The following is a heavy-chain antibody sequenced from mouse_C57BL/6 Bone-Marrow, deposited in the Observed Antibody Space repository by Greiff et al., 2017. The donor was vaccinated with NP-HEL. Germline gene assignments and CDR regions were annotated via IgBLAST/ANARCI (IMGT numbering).Heavy chain of an antibody. CDR1: GYTFTSYG. D-gene: IGHD4-1*01. V-gene: IGHV1-81*01. CDR3: ARGNCDVFFAY. CDR2: IYPRSGNT. J-gene: IGHJ3*01. Sequence: QVQLKQSGAELARPGASVKLSCMASGYTFTSYGISWVKQRTGQGLEWIGEIYPRSGNTYYNEKFKGKATLTADKSSSTAYMELRSLTSEDSAVYFCARGNCDVFFAYWGQGTLVTVSA.